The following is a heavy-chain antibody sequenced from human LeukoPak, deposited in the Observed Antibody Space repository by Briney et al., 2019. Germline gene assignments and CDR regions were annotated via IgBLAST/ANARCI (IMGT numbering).Heavy chain of an antibody. CDR1: GGSISSYY. V-gene: IGHV4-4*07. D-gene: IGHD6-25*01. Sequence: SETLSLTCTVSGGSISSYYWTWIRQSAGKGLEWIGRINTSGSTNYNPSLRSRVTMSENTSKNQFSLNLTSVTAADTAVYSCAREGGDPRWLDPWGQGTLVTVSS. CDR3: AREGGDPRWLDP. CDR2: INTSGST. J-gene: IGHJ5*02.